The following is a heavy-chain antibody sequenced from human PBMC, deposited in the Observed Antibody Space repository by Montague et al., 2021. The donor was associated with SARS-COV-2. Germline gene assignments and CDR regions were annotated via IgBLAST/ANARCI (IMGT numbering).Heavy chain of an antibody. CDR2: IQTSGTS. CDR3: ARDRPESWRISPGLAGLFATVVHSASGMDV. Sequence: TLSLTCTVSGDSMSSGSHFWTCIRQPAGKGLEWIGHIQTSGTSNYNPSLRNRITLSIDTSRNQFSLKLRSVTAADTAVYFCARDRPESWRISPGLAGLFATVVHSASGMDVWGRGTTVIVS. V-gene: IGHV4-61*09. CDR1: GDSMSSGSHF. J-gene: IGHJ6*02. D-gene: IGHD3-16*01.